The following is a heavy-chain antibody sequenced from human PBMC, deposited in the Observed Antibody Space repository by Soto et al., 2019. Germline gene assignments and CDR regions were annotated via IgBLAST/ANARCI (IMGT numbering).Heavy chain of an antibody. CDR1: GFIFSRNW. J-gene: IGHJ4*02. V-gene: IGHV3-7*01. CDR3: AREGYSGYDLMFDY. CDR2: IKQDGSEK. D-gene: IGHD5-12*01. Sequence: EVQLVESGGGLVQPGGSLRLSCVASGFIFSRNWMSWVRQAPGKGLEWVANIKQDGSEKYYVDSVKGRFTSSRDNAKNSLYLQMNSLRAEDTAVYYCAREGYSGYDLMFDYWGQGTLVTVSS.